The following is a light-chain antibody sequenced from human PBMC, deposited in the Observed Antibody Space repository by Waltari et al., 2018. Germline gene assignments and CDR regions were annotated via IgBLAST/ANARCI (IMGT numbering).Light chain of an antibody. CDR3: QHYVSLPAT. V-gene: IGKV3-20*01. CDR1: QSLNRA. J-gene: IGKJ1*01. CDR2: NVF. Sequence: IVLTQSPGTLSMSPGEGVTLSCRASQSLNRALAWYQQKPGQAPRPVIYNVFNRATDIPDRFSGSWSGTEFSLTISRLEPEDFAVYYCQHYVSLPATFGQGTRVEIK.